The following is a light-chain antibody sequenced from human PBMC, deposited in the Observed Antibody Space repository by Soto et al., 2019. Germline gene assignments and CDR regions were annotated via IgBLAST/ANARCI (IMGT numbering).Light chain of an antibody. V-gene: IGKV1-39*01. J-gene: IGKJ3*01. Sequence: DIQMTQSPSSLSASVGDRVTVTRRASQSISNYLNWYQQKPGKAPRLLIYAASSLQSGVPSRFSGSGSGTHFTLTISSLQPEDFATYYCQHTSSTPFTFGPGTKVDIK. CDR3: QHTSSTPFT. CDR1: QSISNY. CDR2: AAS.